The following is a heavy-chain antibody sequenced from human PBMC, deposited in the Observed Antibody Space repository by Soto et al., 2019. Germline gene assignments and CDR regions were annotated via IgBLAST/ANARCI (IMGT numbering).Heavy chain of an antibody. CDR2: ISFDGNNN. D-gene: IGHD6-19*01. Sequence: VGSLRLSCAASGFTFSSYAMHWVRQAPGKGLEWVAVISFDGNNNFYADSVKGRFTISRDNSKNTLYLQMNSLRAEDTAVYYCARDLIAVAGHYYYYGMDVWGQGTTVTVSS. V-gene: IGHV3-30-3*01. J-gene: IGHJ6*02. CDR1: GFTFSSYA. CDR3: ARDLIAVAGHYYYYGMDV.